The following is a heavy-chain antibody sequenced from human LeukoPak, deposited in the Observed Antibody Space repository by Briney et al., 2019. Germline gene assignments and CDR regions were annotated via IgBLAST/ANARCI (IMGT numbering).Heavy chain of an antibody. D-gene: IGHD3-22*01. CDR3: ARLESRGDSSQIDY. V-gene: IGHV4-31*03. Sequence: SETLSLTCTVSGGSISSGGYYWSWIRQHPGKGLEWIGYIHYSGSTYYNPSLKSRVTISVDTSKNQFSLKLSSVTAADTAVYYCARLESRGDSSQIDYWGQETLVTVSS. CDR2: IHYSGST. J-gene: IGHJ4*02. CDR1: GGSISSGGYY.